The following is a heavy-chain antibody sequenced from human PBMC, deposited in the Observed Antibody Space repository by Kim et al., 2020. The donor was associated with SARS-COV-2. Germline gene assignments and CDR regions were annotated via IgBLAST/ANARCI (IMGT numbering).Heavy chain of an antibody. CDR2: T. CDR3: ARGGALFAFDI. V-gene: IGHV1-3*01. J-gene: IGHJ3*02. Sequence: TKYSQKFQGRVTITRDTSASTAYMELSSLRSEDTAVYYCARGGALFAFDIWGQGTMVTVSS.